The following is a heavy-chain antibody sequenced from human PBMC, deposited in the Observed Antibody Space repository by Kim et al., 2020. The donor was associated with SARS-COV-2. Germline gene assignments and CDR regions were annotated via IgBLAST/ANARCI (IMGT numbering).Heavy chain of an antibody. CDR1: GFTFDKYG. CDR2: ISWNSNNI. J-gene: IGHJ4*02. Sequence: GGSLRLSCAASGFTFDKYGMHWVRQAPGKGLEWVSGISWNSNNIGYADSVKGRFTISRDNAKNSLFLQMNSLKPEDTALYYCAKGPGLVWFGQYYYFEKWGQGTVVTVSS. CDR3: AKGPGLVWFGQYYYFEK. V-gene: IGHV3-9*01. D-gene: IGHD3-10*01.